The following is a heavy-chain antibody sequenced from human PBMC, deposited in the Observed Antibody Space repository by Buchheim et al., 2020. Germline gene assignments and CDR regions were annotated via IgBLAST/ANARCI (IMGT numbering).Heavy chain of an antibody. CDR1: GGSFSGYY. V-gene: IGHV4-34*01. Sequence: QVQLQQWGAGLLKPSETLSLTCAVYGGSFSGYYWSWIRQPPGKGLEWIGEINHSGSTNYNPSLKSRVTLSVDTSKNQFSLKLSSVTAADTAVYYCARGIQLSRDFDYWGQGTL. CDR2: INHSGST. CDR3: ARGIQLSRDFDY. J-gene: IGHJ4*02. D-gene: IGHD5-18*01.